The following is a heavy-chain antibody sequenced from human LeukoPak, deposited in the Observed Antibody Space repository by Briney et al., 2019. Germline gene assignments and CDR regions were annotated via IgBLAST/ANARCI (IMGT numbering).Heavy chain of an antibody. V-gene: IGHV1-18*01. D-gene: IGHD5-12*01. Sequence: GASVKVSCKASGYTFTSYGISWVRQAPGQGLEWMGWISAYNGNTNYAQKLQGRVTMTTDTSTSTAYMELRSLRSDDTAVYYCARDSGYDSGFDWFDPWGQGTLVTVSS. CDR3: ARDSGYDSGFDWFDP. CDR2: ISAYNGNT. CDR1: GYTFTSYG. J-gene: IGHJ5*02.